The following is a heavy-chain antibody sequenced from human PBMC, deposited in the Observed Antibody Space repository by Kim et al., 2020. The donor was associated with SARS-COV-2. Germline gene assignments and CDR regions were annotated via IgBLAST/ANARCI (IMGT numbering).Heavy chain of an antibody. CDR1: GFTFSSYE. D-gene: IGHD1-26*01. Sequence: GGSLRLSCLASGFTFSSYEMNWVRQAPGKGLEWLSYISSSSNNRYYAESVKGRFTISRDNAKNSLFLQLNSLRAEDTAVYYCARELIVGGTRRIDAFDVWGQGTRVIVSS. J-gene: IGHJ3*01. CDR3: ARELIVGGTRRIDAFDV. CDR2: ISSSSNNR. V-gene: IGHV3-48*03.